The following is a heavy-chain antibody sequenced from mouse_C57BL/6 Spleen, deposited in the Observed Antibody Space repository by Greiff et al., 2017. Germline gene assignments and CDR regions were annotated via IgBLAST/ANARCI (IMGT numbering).Heavy chain of an antibody. CDR1: GYTFTGYW. CDR3: ARSAYYSNPSFSYYAMDY. D-gene: IGHD2-5*01. J-gene: IGHJ4*01. V-gene: IGHV1-9*01. Sequence: VKLVESGAELMKPGASVKLSCKATGYTFTGYWIEWVKQRPGHGLEWIGEILPGSGSTNYNEKFKGKATFTADTSSNTAYMQLSSLTTEDSAIYYCARSAYYSNPSFSYYAMDYWGQGTSVTVSS. CDR2: ILPGSGST.